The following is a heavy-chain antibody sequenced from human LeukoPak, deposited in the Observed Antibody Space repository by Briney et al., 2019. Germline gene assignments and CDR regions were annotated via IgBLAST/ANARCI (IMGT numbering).Heavy chain of an antibody. Sequence: SETLSLTCTVSGGSISSGDYYWSWIRQPPGKGLEWIGYIYYSGSTYYNPSLKSRVTISVDTSKNQFSLKLSSVTAADTAVYYCARGSDRIAAAGVFDYWGQGTLVTASS. CDR1: GGSISSGDYY. CDR3: ARGSDRIAAAGVFDY. CDR2: IYYSGST. V-gene: IGHV4-30-4*01. D-gene: IGHD6-13*01. J-gene: IGHJ4*02.